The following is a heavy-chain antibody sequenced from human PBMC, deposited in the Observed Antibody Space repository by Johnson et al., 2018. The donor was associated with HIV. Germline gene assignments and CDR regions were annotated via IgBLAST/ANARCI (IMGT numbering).Heavy chain of an antibody. V-gene: IGHV3-53*01. CDR3: ARAPGGSPRAAFDI. CDR1: GFTVSSNY. CDR2: IYSGGST. J-gene: IGHJ3*02. Sequence: VQLVESGGGLIQPGGSLRLSCAASGFTVSSNYMSWVRQAPGKGLEWVSVIYSGGSTYYADSVKGRFTISRDSSKNTLYLQMNSLRAEDTALYYCARAPGGSPRAAFDIWGQGTMVTVSS. D-gene: IGHD2-15*01.